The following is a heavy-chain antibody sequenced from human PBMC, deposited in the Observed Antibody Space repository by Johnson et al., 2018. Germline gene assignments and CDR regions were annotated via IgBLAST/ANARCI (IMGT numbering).Heavy chain of an antibody. D-gene: IGHD1-14*01. Sequence: VQLVQSGGGLVQPGGSLRLSCAASRFTFSNNGMDWVRQAPGKGLEWVSGISWNSGSIGYADSVKGRFTISRDNAKNSLYLQMNSLRAEDTALYYCAKGTGAYYYYYGMDVWGQGTTVTVSS. CDR2: ISWNSGSI. J-gene: IGHJ6*02. CDR3: AKGTGAYYYYYGMDV. CDR1: RFTFSNNG. V-gene: IGHV3-9*01.